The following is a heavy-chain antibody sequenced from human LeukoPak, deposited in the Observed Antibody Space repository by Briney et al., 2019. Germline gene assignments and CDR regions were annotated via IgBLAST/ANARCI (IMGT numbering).Heavy chain of an antibody. D-gene: IGHD1-26*01. CDR3: ARDNSVGDNAWWFDP. Sequence: SVKVSCKASGGTFSSYAISWVRQAPGQGLEWMGGIIPIFGTANYAQKFQGRVTITADKSTSTAYMELSSLRSEDTAVYYCARDNSVGDNAWWFDPWGQGTLVTVSS. CDR2: IIPIFGTA. J-gene: IGHJ5*02. CDR1: GGTFSSYA. V-gene: IGHV1-69*06.